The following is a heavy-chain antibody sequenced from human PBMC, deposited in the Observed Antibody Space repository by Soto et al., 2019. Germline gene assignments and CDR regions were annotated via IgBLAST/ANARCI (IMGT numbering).Heavy chain of an antibody. CDR1: GYTFTIYD. CDR3: ARATIFGALPNHYYMDV. V-gene: IGHV1-8*01. J-gene: IGHJ6*03. CDR2: MNPNSGNT. Sequence: AASVKVSCKASGYTFTIYDINWVRQATGQGLEWMGWMNPNSGNTGYAQKFQGRVTMTRNTSISTAYMELSSLRSEDTAVYYCARATIFGALPNHYYMDVWGKGTTVTVSS. D-gene: IGHD3-3*01.